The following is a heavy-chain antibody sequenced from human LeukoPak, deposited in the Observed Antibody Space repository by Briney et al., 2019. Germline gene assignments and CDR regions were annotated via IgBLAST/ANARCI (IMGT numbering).Heavy chain of an antibody. CDR2: IYYSGTT. CDR3: ARGRRGEDSGYCSGGSCYYFDY. CDR1: GGSISSYY. D-gene: IGHD2-15*01. J-gene: IGHJ4*02. V-gene: IGHV4-59*12. Sequence: SETLSLTCTVSGGSISSYYWSWIRQPPGKGLEWIGYIYYSGTTNYNPSLKSRVTISVDTSKNQFSLKLSSVTAADTAVYYCARGRRGEDSGYCSGGSCYYFDYWGQGTLVTVPS.